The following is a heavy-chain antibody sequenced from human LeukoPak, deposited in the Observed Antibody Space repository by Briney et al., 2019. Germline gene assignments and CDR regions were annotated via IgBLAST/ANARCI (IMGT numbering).Heavy chain of an antibody. CDR3: ARVGSLCSSTSCYDV. J-gene: IGHJ4*02. CDR1: GYTFTSYY. D-gene: IGHD2-2*01. CDR2: INPSGGST. V-gene: IGHV1-46*01. Sequence: ASVKVSCKASGYTFTSYYMHWVRQAPGQGLEWMGIINPSGGSTSYAQKFQGRVTMTRDTSTSTVYMELSSLRPEDTAVYYCARVGSLCSSTSCYDVWGQGTLVTVSS.